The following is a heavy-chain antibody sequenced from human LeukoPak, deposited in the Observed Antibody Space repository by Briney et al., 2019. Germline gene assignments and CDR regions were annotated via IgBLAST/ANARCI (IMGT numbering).Heavy chain of an antibody. V-gene: IGHV1-2*07. D-gene: IGHD3-22*01. CDR3: VRAPTIIRTPPRAPLDI. CDR2: ISPNSVDT. CDR1: GYTFTGYY. J-gene: IGHJ3*02. Sequence: GASVKVSCKASGYTFTGYYIHSVRQAPGQPREWMGWISPNSVDTNYAHKSQGRVTMTRDTSISTAYMELSRLRSDDTAVYYCVRAPTIIRTPPRAPLDIWGQGTMVTVPS.